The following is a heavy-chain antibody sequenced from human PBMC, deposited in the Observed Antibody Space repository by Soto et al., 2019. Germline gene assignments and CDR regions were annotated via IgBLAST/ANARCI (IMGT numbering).Heavy chain of an antibody. V-gene: IGHV3-23*01. Sequence: GGSLRLSCAASGFTFSSYAMSWVRQAPGKGLEWVSAISGSGGSTYYADSVKGRFTISRDNSKNTLYLQMNSLRAEDTALYYCAKWNKENAITIFGVVIPRDWFDPWGQGTLVTVSS. D-gene: IGHD3-3*01. CDR3: AKWNKENAITIFGVVIPRDWFDP. J-gene: IGHJ5*02. CDR1: GFTFSSYA. CDR2: ISGSGGST.